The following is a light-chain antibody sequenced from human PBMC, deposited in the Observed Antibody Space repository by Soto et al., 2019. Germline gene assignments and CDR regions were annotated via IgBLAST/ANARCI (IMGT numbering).Light chain of an antibody. CDR2: GAS. Sequence: EIVLRQSPGTLSLSAGERATLSCRASQTISSNYLAWYQQKPGQAPRLLIFGASYRATGIPDRFSGSGSGTDFTLTISRLEPEDFAVYYCQQYGRSPPEFTFGPGTKVDIK. CDR1: QTISSNY. V-gene: IGKV3-20*01. J-gene: IGKJ3*01. CDR3: QQYGRSPPEFT.